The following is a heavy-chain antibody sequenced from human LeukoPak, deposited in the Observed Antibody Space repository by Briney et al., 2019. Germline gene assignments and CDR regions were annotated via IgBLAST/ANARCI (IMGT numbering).Heavy chain of an antibody. V-gene: IGHV1-2*02. Sequence: GASVKVSCKASGYTFTGNYVHWVRQPPGQGLEWMGWISPNNGGTSYAQNFRDRVTMTTDTSINTAYMELSWLTSDDTAVYYCAREWDCSDGICFPRGFDFWGQGTLVTVSS. J-gene: IGHJ4*02. CDR3: AREWDCSDGICFPRGFDF. D-gene: IGHD2-15*01. CDR2: ISPNNGGT. CDR1: GYTFTGNY.